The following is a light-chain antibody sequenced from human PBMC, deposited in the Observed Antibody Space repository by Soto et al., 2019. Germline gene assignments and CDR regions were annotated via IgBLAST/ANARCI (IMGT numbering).Light chain of an antibody. CDR1: QSVSTS. CDR2: DTS. CDR3: QVRDVWPS. V-gene: IGKV3-11*01. J-gene: IGKJ1*01. Sequence: IVLTQSPATLSLSPGERAALSCRASQSVSTSLAWYHHKPGQAPRLFINDTSKRAPGSPARFSGSGSGTDFTLTISGLEPEDFAVYYCQVRDVWPSFGQGTKVEIK.